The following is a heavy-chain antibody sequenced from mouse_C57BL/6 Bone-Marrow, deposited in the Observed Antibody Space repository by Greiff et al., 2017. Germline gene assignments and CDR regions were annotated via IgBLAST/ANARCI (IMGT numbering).Heavy chain of an antibody. CDR1: GFNIKDDY. CDR2: IDPENGDT. Sequence: EVQLQQSGAELVRPGASVKLSCTASGFNIKDDYMHWVKPRPEQGLEWIGWIDPENGDTEYAPKFQGKATRTADTSSKPASLQLSSLTSEDTAVYYCTTFPLITTVVATDYVDYWGQGTTLTVSS. V-gene: IGHV14-4*01. D-gene: IGHD1-1*01. CDR3: TTFPLITTVVATDYVDY. J-gene: IGHJ2*01.